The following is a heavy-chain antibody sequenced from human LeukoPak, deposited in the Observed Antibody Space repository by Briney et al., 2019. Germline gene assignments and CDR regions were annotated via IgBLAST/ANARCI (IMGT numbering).Heavy chain of an antibody. D-gene: IGHD3-22*01. J-gene: IGHJ4*02. Sequence: GASVKVSCKASGYTFTGYYMHWVRQAPGQGLEWMGWINPNSGGTNYAQKFQGRVTMTRDTSISTAYMELSRLRSDDTAVYYCARTLLDSSGYYNFDYWGQGTLVTVSS. CDR1: GYTFTGYY. V-gene: IGHV1-2*02. CDR3: ARTLLDSSGYYNFDY. CDR2: INPNSGGT.